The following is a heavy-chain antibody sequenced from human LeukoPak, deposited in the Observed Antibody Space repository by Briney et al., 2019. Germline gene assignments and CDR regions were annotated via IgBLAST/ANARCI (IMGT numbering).Heavy chain of an antibody. D-gene: IGHD1-1*01. CDR2: ITGSGGTT. CDR1: GFTFSSYA. J-gene: IGHJ5*02. CDR3: AKNDGRFDA. V-gene: IGHV3-23*01. Sequence: GGSLRLSCAASGFTFSSYAMNWVRQAPGKGLEWVSTITGSGGTTYYADSVKGRFTISRDNSKSTLYLQMNSLRAEDTAVYYCAKNDGRFDAWGQGTLVTVSS.